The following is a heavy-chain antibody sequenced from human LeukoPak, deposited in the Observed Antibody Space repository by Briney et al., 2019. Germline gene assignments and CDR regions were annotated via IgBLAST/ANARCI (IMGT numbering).Heavy chain of an antibody. CDR1: GFSFSNYW. V-gene: IGHV3-7*01. CDR3: ARDPLSPDYGDLDP. D-gene: IGHD4-17*01. J-gene: IGHJ5*02. Sequence: GGSLKLSCAASGFSFSNYWMSWARQAPGKGLEWVANIKQDGSAKYYVDSVNGRFTISRDNAKKSVYLQMNSLRVEDTAVYYCARDPLSPDYGDLDPWGQGTLVTVSS. CDR2: IKQDGSAK.